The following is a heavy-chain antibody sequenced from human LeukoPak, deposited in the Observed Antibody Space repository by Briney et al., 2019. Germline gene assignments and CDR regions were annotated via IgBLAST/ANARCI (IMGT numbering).Heavy chain of an antibody. CDR2: INPSGGST. D-gene: IGHD2-15*01. V-gene: IGHV1-46*01. Sequence: ASVKVSCKASGYTFTSYYMHWVRQAPGQELEWMGIINPSGGSTSYAQKFQGRVTMTRDTSTSTVYMELSSLRSEDTAVYYCATSLGCSGGGCYSDYWGQGTLVTVSS. CDR3: ATSLGCSGGGCYSDY. J-gene: IGHJ4*02. CDR1: GYTFTSYY.